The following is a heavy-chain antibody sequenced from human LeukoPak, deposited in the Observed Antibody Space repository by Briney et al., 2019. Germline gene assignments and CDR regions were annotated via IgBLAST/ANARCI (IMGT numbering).Heavy chain of an antibody. Sequence: EASVKVSCKASGYTFTGYYMHWVRQATGQGLEWMGWMNPNSGNTGYAQKFQGRVTITRNTSISTAYMELSSLRSEDTAVYYCARVQTTAYSYYYYYYMDVWGKGTTVTVSS. J-gene: IGHJ6*03. D-gene: IGHD4-11*01. CDR1: GYTFTGYY. CDR2: MNPNSGNT. CDR3: ARVQTTAYSYYYYYYMDV. V-gene: IGHV1-8*03.